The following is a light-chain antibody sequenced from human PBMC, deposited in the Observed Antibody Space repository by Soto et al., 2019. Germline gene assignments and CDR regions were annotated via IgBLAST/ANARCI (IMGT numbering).Light chain of an antibody. CDR1: QSVNSN. CDR3: QQYKNFWT. V-gene: IGKV3-15*01. Sequence: EIVMTQSPATLSVSPGVRATLSCRASQSVNSNLAWYQQKPGEAPRLVNYGASTRATGIPARLSGSGSGTEFTHTNSRLQSEEFAVYYCQQYKNFWTFGQGTKVEIK. J-gene: IGKJ1*01. CDR2: GAS.